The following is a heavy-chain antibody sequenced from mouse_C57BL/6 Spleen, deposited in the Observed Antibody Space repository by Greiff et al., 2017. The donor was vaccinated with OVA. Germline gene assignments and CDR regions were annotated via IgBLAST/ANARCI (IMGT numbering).Heavy chain of an antibody. V-gene: IGHV1-22*01. CDR1: GYTFTDYN. CDR3: ARRGVYDGYWFAY. Sequence: EVQLQQSGPELVKPGASVKMSCKASGYTFTDYNMHWVKQSHGKSLEWIGYINPNNGGTSYNQKFKGKATLTVNKSSSTAYMELRSLTSEDSAVYYCARRGVYDGYWFAYWGQGTLVTVSA. D-gene: IGHD2-3*01. CDR2: INPNNGGT. J-gene: IGHJ3*01.